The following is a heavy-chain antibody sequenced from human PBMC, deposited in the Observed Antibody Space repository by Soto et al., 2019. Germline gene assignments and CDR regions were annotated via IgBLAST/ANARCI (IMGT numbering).Heavy chain of an antibody. CDR2: IYYSGST. CDR1: GGSISSYY. D-gene: IGHD3-9*01. CDR3: ARSGGYYDILTGYYPKNAEYFQH. V-gene: IGHV4-59*01. J-gene: IGHJ1*01. Sequence: PSETLSLTCTASGGSISSYYWSWIRQPPGKGLEWIGYIYYSGSTNYNPSLKSRVTISVDTSKNQFSLKLSSVTAADTAVYYCARSGGYYDILTGYYPKNAEYFQHWGQGTLVTVSS.